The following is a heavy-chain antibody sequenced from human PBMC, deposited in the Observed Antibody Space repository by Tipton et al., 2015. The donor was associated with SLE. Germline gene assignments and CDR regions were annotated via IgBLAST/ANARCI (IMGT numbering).Heavy chain of an antibody. J-gene: IGHJ4*02. V-gene: IGHV3-7*01. CDR2: IKQDGSEK. CDR3: ARDLAVAGSFDY. Sequence: SLRLSCAASGFTVSSNYMSWVRQAPGKGLEWVANIKQDGSEKYYVDSVKGRFTISRDNAKNSLYLQMNSLRAEDTAVYYCARDLAVAGSFDYWGQGTLVTVSS. CDR1: GFTVSSNY. D-gene: IGHD6-19*01.